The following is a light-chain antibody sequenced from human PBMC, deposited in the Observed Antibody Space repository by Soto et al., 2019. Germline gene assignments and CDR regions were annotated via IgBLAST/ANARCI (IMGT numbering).Light chain of an antibody. CDR3: QQFQSYALT. J-gene: IGKJ4*01. CDR1: QGISSA. V-gene: IGKV1-13*02. Sequence: AIQLTQSPSSLSASVGDRVTITCRASQGISSALAWYQHKPGRAPRLLIYDASSLQSGVSSRFSGSGSGTDFTLTIISLQPEDFATYYCQQFQSYALTFGRGTKLEIK. CDR2: DAS.